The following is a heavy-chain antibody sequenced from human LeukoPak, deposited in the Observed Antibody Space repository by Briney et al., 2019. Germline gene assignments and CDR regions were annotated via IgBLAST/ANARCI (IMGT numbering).Heavy chain of an antibody. Sequence: PSGTLSLTCAVSGGSISSSNWWSWVRQPPGKGLEWIGEIYHSGSTNYNPSLKSRVTISVDKSKNQFSLKLSSVTAADTAVYYCARVRRTIFGVANFDYWGQGTLVTVSS. V-gene: IGHV4-4*02. CDR2: IYHSGST. J-gene: IGHJ4*02. D-gene: IGHD3-3*01. CDR3: ARVRRTIFGVANFDY. CDR1: GGSISSSNW.